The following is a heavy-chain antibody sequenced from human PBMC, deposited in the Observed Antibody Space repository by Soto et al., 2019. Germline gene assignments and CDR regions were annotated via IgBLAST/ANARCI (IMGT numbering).Heavy chain of an antibody. CDR2: ISAYNGNI. Sequence: QIQLVQSGDEVKQPGASVKVSCKASGYTYTSYGIARVRQAPGQGLEWMGWISAYNGNINYVEKFQGRVTMTTDTFTSTAYMELRSLRSDDTAVYYCARDYNSGWYYFDYWGQGTLVTVSS. J-gene: IGHJ4*02. CDR1: GYTYTSYG. CDR3: ARDYNSGWYYFDY. D-gene: IGHD6-19*01. V-gene: IGHV1-18*01.